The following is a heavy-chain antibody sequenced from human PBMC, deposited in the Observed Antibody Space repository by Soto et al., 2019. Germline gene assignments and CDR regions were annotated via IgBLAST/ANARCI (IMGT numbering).Heavy chain of an antibody. CDR2: VSGSGGST. V-gene: IGHV3-23*01. CDR1: GFTFSSFA. D-gene: IGHD6-19*01. Sequence: GGSLRLSCAASGFTFSSFAMSWVRQAPGKGLEWVSTVSGSGGSTYHADSVKGRFTISRDNSKNTVHLQMNSLRAEDTAVYYCAKVRSPISVTGFDYWGQGALVTVSS. CDR3: AKVRSPISVTGFDY. J-gene: IGHJ4*02.